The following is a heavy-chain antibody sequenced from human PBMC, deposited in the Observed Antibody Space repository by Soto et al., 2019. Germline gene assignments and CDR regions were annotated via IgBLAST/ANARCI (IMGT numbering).Heavy chain of an antibody. CDR2: VYWDDDK. Sequence: QITLKESGPMLVKHTQALTLTCSCAGFSLTTSGVGVGWIRQPPGKALEWLALVYWDDDKRYSPSLTNRLTLSRDTSKNQVVLTLTNVDPTDTGTYFCAHKGGFGYPESWGQGIMVTVSS. V-gene: IGHV2-5*02. D-gene: IGHD5-18*01. J-gene: IGHJ5*02. CDR1: GFSLTTSGVG. CDR3: AHKGGFGYPES.